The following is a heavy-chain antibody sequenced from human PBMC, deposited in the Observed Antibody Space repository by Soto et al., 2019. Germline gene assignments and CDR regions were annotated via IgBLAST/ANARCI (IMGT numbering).Heavy chain of an antibody. V-gene: IGHV4-31*02. CDR2: IYYSGST. D-gene: IGHD3-10*01. CDR1: GGSISSGGYY. J-gene: IGHJ3*02. CDR3: AREGYTYGSGSYYNVHAFDI. Sequence: LCGGSISSGGYYWRWIRQHPGKGLEWIGYIYYSGSTYYNPSLKSRVTISVDTSKNQFSLKLSSVTAADTAVYYCAREGYTYGSGSYYNVHAFDIWGQGTMVTVSS.